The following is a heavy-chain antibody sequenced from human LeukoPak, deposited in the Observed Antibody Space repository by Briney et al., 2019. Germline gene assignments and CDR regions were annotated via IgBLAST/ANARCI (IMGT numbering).Heavy chain of an antibody. Sequence: GGSLRLSCAASGFTFSSYEMNWVRQAPGKGLEWVSYISSSGSTIYYADSVKGRFTISRDNAKNSLYLQMNSLRAEDTAVYYCARVGDYGSGFDFWGQGTLVTVSS. J-gene: IGHJ4*02. CDR3: ARVGDYGSGFDF. CDR1: GFTFSSYE. V-gene: IGHV3-48*03. CDR2: ISSSGSTI. D-gene: IGHD3-10*01.